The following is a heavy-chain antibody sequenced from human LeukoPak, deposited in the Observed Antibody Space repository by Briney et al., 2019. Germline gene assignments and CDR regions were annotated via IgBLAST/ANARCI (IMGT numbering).Heavy chain of an antibody. CDR3: ARDFFDSSGSDY. CDR1: GYTFTGYY. D-gene: IGHD3-22*01. Sequence: ASVKVSCKASGYTFTGYYMHWVRQAPGQGLEWMGWINPNSGGTDYARKFQGRVTMTRDTSISTAFMELSRLRSDDTAVYYCARDFFDSSGSDYWGQGTLVTVSS. J-gene: IGHJ4*02. CDR2: INPNSGGT. V-gene: IGHV1-2*02.